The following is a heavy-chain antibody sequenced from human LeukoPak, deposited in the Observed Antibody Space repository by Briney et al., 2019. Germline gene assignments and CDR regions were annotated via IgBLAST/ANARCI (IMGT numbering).Heavy chain of an antibody. CDR1: GFTFSSYS. D-gene: IGHD6-13*01. CDR2: ISSSSSYI. Sequence: PGGSLRLSCAASGFTFSSYSMNWVRQAPGKGLEWVSSISSSSSYIYYADSVKGRFTISRDNAKNSLYLQMNSLRAEDTAVYYCARDQEQLVPPFDYWGQGTLVTVCS. V-gene: IGHV3-21*01. J-gene: IGHJ4*02. CDR3: ARDQEQLVPPFDY.